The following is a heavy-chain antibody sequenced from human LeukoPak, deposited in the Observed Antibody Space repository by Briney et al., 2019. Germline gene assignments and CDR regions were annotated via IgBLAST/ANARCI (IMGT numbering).Heavy chain of an antibody. CDR2: INHSGST. CDR1: GGPFSAYY. V-gene: IGHV4-34*01. CDR3: ASILWFGELHFDY. D-gene: IGHD3-10*01. Sequence: KSSETLSLTCAVYGGPFSAYYWSWIRQPPGKGLEWIGEINHSGSTNYNPSLKSRVTISVDTSKNQFSLKLSSVTAADTAVYYCASILWFGELHFDYWGQGTLVNVSS. J-gene: IGHJ4*02.